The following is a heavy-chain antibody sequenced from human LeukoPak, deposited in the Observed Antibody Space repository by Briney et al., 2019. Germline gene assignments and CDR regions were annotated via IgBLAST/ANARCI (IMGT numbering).Heavy chain of an antibody. CDR2: IYHSGST. CDR3: ARAVGTSRNFFDC. D-gene: IGHD4-23*01. V-gene: IGHV4-38-2*02. J-gene: IGHJ4*02. CDR1: GYSISSGFY. Sequence: SETLSLTCTVSGYSISSGFYWGWIRQPPGKGLECIGSIYHSGSTYYNPSLKSRVTISVDTSKNQFSLNLSSVTAADTAMYYCARAVGTSRNFFDCWGQGTLVTVSS.